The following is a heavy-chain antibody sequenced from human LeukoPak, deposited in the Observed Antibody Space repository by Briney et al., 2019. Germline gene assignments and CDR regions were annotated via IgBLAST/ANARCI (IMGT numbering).Heavy chain of an antibody. CDR3: AREYCSSTSCCFSY. V-gene: IGHV3-20*04. D-gene: IGHD2-2*01. Sequence: GGSLTLSCAPSGLSFDIHRMRWVRHAPGGGLEWVSGFNWNGGSTGYADSGEGRFTISRDKAKISLYLQMNSVRAEDTALYYCAREYCSSTSCCFSYWGQGALVTVSS. J-gene: IGHJ4*02. CDR2: FNWNGGST. CDR1: GLSFDIHR.